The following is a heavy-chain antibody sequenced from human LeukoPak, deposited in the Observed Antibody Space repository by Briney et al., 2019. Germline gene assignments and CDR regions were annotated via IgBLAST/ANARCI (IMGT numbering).Heavy chain of an antibody. Sequence: GGSLRLSCGASGFTFSSYGMHWVRQAPGKGLEWVAVISYDGSNKYYADSVKGRFTISRDNSKNTLYLQMNSLRAEDTAVYYCARGSYYYDSSGYNFDYWGQGTLVTVSS. CDR3: ARGSYYYDSSGYNFDY. CDR2: ISYDGSNK. J-gene: IGHJ4*02. D-gene: IGHD3-22*01. V-gene: IGHV3-30*19. CDR1: GFTFSSYG.